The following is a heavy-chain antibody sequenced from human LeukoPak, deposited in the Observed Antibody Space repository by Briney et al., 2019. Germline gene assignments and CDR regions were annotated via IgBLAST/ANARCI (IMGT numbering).Heavy chain of an antibody. CDR2: IYYSGST. Sequence: PSETLSLTCTVSGDPISSHSDYKWTWIRQPPGKGLEWIGYIYYSGSTYYNPSLRSPVTISIDTSKNQFSLKLSSATAADTAVYYCARLESYGVDGFDIWGQGTMVTVSS. D-gene: IGHD4-17*01. V-gene: IGHV4-59*08. CDR1: GDPISSHSDY. J-gene: IGHJ3*02. CDR3: ARLESYGVDGFDI.